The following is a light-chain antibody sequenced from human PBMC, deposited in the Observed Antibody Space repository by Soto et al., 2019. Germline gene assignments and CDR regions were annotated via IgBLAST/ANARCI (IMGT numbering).Light chain of an antibody. CDR1: RSVSSN. Sequence: EIVLTQFLATLFASPGERATLSCRASRSVSSNLAWYQQKPGQAPRLLIYGASTRATGIPARFSGSGSGTEFTLTISSLQSEDFAVYYCQQYNNWSSWTFGQGTKV. CDR3: QQYNNWSSWT. J-gene: IGKJ1*01. V-gene: IGKV3-15*01. CDR2: GAS.